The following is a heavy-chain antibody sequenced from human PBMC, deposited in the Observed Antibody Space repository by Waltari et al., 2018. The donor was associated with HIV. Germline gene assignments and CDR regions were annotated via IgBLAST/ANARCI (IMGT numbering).Heavy chain of an antibody. V-gene: IGHV3-11*05. CDR2: SSSSSSYT. J-gene: IGHJ6*02. Sequence: QVQLVESGGGLVKPGGSLRLSCAASGFTFSDYYMSWIRQAPGKGLEWFSYSSSSSSYTNYADSVKGRFTISRDNAKNSLYLQMNSLRAEDTAVYYCARWMVPAVNYYYYGMDVWGQGTTVTVSS. D-gene: IGHD2-2*01. CDR3: ARWMVPAVNYYYYGMDV. CDR1: GFTFSDYY.